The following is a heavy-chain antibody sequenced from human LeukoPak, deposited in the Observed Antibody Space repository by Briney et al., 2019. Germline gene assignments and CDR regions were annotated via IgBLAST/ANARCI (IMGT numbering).Heavy chain of an antibody. V-gene: IGHV1-8*01. CDR2: MNPNSGAT. CDR1: GYTFTSYD. Sequence: ASVKVSCKASGYTFTSYDFNWLRQATGQGPEWMGWMNPNSGATGYAQKFQGRVTMTRDTSISTAYMELSRLRSDDTAVYYCAREKVRQSGMDVWGQGTTVTVSS. CDR3: AREKVRQSGMDV. D-gene: IGHD2-2*01. J-gene: IGHJ6*02.